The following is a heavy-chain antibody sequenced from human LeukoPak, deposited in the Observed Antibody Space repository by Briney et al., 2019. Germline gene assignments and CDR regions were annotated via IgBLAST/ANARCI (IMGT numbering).Heavy chain of an antibody. Sequence: GGSLRLSCAASGFTFSSYNMNWVRQAPGKGLEWVSSISSSSSYIYYADSVKGRFTISRDNAKNSLYLQMNSLRAEDTAVYYCARVLEQLAPAFDYWGQGTLVTVSS. D-gene: IGHD6-13*01. CDR3: ARVLEQLAPAFDY. V-gene: IGHV3-21*01. CDR1: GFTFSSYN. J-gene: IGHJ4*02. CDR2: ISSSSSYI.